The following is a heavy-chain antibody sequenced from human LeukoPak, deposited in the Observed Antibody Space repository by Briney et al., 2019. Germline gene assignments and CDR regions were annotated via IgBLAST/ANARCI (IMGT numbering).Heavy chain of an antibody. CDR2: ISAYKGNT. CDR3: ARSDSSGRYGGYYYYYMDV. CDR1: GYTFTSYG. J-gene: IGHJ6*03. Sequence: ASVKVSCKASGYTFTSYGFTWVRQAPGQGLEWMGWISAYKGNTNYAQKLQGRVTMTTDTSTSTAYMELRSLRSDDTAVYYCARSDSSGRYGGYYYYYMDVWGKGTTVTVSS. D-gene: IGHD6-19*01. V-gene: IGHV1-18*01.